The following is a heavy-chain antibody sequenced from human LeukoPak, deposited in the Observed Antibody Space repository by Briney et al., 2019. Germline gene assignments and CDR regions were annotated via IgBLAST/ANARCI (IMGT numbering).Heavy chain of an antibody. J-gene: IGHJ5*02. CDR2: IYYSGST. CDR3: ARHSHYDFWSGWLNWFDP. V-gene: IGHV4-39*01. Sequence: PSETLSLTCTVSGGSISSSSYYWGWIRQPPGKGLEWIGSIYYSGSTYYNPSLKSRVTISVDTSKNQFSLKLSSVTAADTAVYYCARHSHYDFWSGWLNWFDPWGQGTLVTVSS. D-gene: IGHD3-3*01. CDR1: GGSISSSSYY.